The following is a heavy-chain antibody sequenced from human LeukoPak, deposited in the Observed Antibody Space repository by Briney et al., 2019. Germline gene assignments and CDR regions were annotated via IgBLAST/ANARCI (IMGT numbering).Heavy chain of an antibody. CDR2: ISYDGSNK. CDR1: GVTGKSYG. D-gene: IGHD5-24*01. Sequence: SLTLSCSASGVTGKSYGMHWVRHAPSKGLEWVAVISYDGSNKYYADSVKGRFTISRDNSKNTLYLQMNSLRAEDTAVYYCAKDRDWYYFDYWGQGTLVTVSS. V-gene: IGHV3-30*18. J-gene: IGHJ4*02. CDR3: AKDRDWYYFDY.